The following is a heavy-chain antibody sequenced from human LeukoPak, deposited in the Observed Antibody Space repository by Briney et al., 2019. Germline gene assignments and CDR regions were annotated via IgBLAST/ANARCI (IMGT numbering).Heavy chain of an antibody. J-gene: IGHJ5*02. CDR3: AREEDYYDSSGCYRERVNWFDP. CDR2: IYTSGST. Sequence: SETLSLTCTVSGGSISSYYWSWIRQPAGKGLEWIGRIYTSGSTNYNPSLKSRVTMSVDTSKNQFSLKLSSVTAADTAVYYCAREEDYYDSSGCYRERVNWFDPWGQGTLVTVSS. CDR1: GGSISSYY. D-gene: IGHD3-22*01. V-gene: IGHV4-4*07.